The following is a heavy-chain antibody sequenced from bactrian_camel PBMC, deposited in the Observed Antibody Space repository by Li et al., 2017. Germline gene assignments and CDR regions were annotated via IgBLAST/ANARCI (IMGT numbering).Heavy chain of an antibody. Sequence: VQLVESGGGLVQPGGSLRLSCAASGFTFSSSAMSWVRQAPGKGLEWVSVINYVGSSSYYADSVRGRFTISRDNAKNTVYLQMTSLKPEDTAVYYCVTDREPYTASGLYEYNYWGQGTQVTVS. J-gene: IGHJ4*01. V-gene: IGHV3S40*01. D-gene: IGHD3*01. CDR2: INYVGSSS. CDR3: VTDREPYTASGLYEYNY. CDR1: GFTFSSSA.